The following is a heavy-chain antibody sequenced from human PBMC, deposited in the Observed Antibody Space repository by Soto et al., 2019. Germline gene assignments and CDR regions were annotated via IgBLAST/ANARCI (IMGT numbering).Heavy chain of an antibody. CDR1: GFTFSSYS. J-gene: IGHJ6*02. Sequence: EVQLVESGGGLVKPGGSLRLSCAASGFTFSSYSMNWVRQAPGKGLEWVSSISSSSSYIYYADSVKGRFTISRDNSKNSLYLEMNSLIAEDTAVYYCASGPRAIRSLFYGMDVWGQGTTVTVSS. CDR3: ASGPRAIRSLFYGMDV. V-gene: IGHV3-21*01. D-gene: IGHD4-17*01. CDR2: ISSSSSYI.